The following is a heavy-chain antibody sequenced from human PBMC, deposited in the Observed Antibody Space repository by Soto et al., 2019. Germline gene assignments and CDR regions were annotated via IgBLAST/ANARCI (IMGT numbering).Heavy chain of an antibody. D-gene: IGHD3-9*01. CDR3: ARESHDILTGPPWVWYFDL. CDR1: GGSFSGYY. CDR2: INDRGSI. V-gene: IGHV4-34*01. Sequence: QVQLQQWGAGPLRPLETLSLTCGVSGGSFSGYYWAWIRQAPGKGLEWIGEINDRGSINYNPSLKSRVRISVDTSQNHYSLNLRSVTAADTAVYYCARESHDILTGPPWVWYFDLWGRGTLVTVSS. J-gene: IGHJ2*01.